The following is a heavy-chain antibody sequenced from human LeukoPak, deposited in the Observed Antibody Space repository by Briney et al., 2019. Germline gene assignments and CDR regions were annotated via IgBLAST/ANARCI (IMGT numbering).Heavy chain of an antibody. D-gene: IGHD3-22*01. CDR1: GGTFSSYA. CDR2: IIPIFGTA. V-gene: IGHV1-69*13. J-gene: IGHJ4*02. Sequence: SVKVSCKASGGTFSSYAISWVRQAPGQGLEWMGGIIPIFGTANYAQKFQGRVTITADESTSTGYMELSSLRSEDTAVYYCARLAVGYCLDYWGQGTLVAVSS. CDR3: ARLAVGYCLDY.